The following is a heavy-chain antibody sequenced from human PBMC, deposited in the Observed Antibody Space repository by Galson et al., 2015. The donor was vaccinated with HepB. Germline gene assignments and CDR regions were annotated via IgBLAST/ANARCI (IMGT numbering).Heavy chain of an antibody. V-gene: IGHV3-7*04. Sequence: SLRLSCAASGFTFSNYWMTWARQGPGKGLEWVATIKEDGSEKYYVDSVKGRFTISRDNAKNSLYLQVNSLTAEDTAVYYCARGHSGVWGQGTTVTVSS. CDR2: IKEDGSEK. D-gene: IGHD3-10*01. J-gene: IGHJ6*02. CDR3: ARGHSGV. CDR1: GFTFSNYW.